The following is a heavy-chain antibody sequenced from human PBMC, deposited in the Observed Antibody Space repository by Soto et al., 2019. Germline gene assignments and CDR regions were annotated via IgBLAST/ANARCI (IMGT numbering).Heavy chain of an antibody. Sequence: QVQLVQSGAEVKNPGSSVKVSCKTSGGTFNSYLIDWVRQAPGQGLAWMGGIIPAFGTAKYAQKFQGRVTSTADKSTTTAYMELRTLTSEDTAVYYCARGLDQPPVGLYFDTWGQGTLVTVSS. V-gene: IGHV1-69*06. CDR2: IIPAFGTA. J-gene: IGHJ4*02. CDR3: ARGLDQPPVGLYFDT. D-gene: IGHD2-2*01. CDR1: GGTFNSYL.